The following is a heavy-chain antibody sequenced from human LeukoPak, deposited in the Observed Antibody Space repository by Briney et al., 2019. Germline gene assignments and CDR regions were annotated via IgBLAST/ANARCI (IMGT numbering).Heavy chain of an antibody. Sequence: PGGSLRLSCVASGFTFDKYNMNWVRQAPGKGLEWVSSIAPKDEWTYYADSVRGRFTMSRDNSKSTIYLQLNSLRAEDTAMYYCAKDRISGDGDLHLDYWGQGTLVTASS. CDR3: AKDRISGDGDLHLDY. CDR2: IAPKDEWT. CDR1: GFTFDKYN. D-gene: IGHD4-17*01. J-gene: IGHJ4*02. V-gene: IGHV3-23*01.